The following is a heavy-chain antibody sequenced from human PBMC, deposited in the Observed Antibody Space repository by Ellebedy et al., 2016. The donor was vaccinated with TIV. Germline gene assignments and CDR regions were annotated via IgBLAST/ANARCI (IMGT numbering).Heavy chain of an antibody. CDR2: ISGSAVST. CDR1: GFTFSSYA. J-gene: IGHJ4*02. V-gene: IGHV3-23*01. Sequence: GESLKISCAASGFTFSSYAMSWVRQAPGMGLEWVSGISGSAVSTAYADSVKGRFTISRDNSKNTLYLQMNSLRAEDTAVYYCASSRYHYYLGNTIFVYWGQGTLVTVAS. CDR3: ASSRYHYYLGNTIFVY. D-gene: IGHD3-10*01.